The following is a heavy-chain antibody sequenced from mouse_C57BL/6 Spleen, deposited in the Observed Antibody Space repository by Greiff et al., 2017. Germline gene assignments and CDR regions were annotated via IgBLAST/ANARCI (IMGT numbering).Heavy chain of an antibody. J-gene: IGHJ3*01. CDR1: GYSFTGYY. CDR3: AREDSNPAWFAY. V-gene: IGHV1-42*01. Sequence: EVKLQESGPELVKPGASVKISCKASGYSFTGYYMNWVKQSPEKSLEWIGEINPSTGGTTYNQKFKAKATLTVDKSSSTAYMQLKSLTSEDSAVYYCAREDSNPAWFAYWGQGTLVTVSA. D-gene: IGHD2-5*01. CDR2: INPSTGGT.